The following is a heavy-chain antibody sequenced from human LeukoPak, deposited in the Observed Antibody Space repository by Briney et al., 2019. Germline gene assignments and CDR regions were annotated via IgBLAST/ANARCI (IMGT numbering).Heavy chain of an antibody. CDR2: MNPNSGNT. CDR1: GYTFTSYD. D-gene: IGHD6-13*01. J-gene: IGHJ6*03. CDR3: ARGDSSSWYPPVYYYYYYMDV. Sequence: ASVKVSCKASGYTFTSYDINWVRQATGQGLEWMGWMNPNSGNTGYAQKFQGRVTMTRNTSISTAYMELSSLRSEDTAVYYCARGDSSSWYPPVYYYYYYMDVWGKGTTVTVSS. V-gene: IGHV1-8*01.